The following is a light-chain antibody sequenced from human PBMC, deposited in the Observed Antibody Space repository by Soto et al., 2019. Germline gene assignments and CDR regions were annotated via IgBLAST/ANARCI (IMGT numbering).Light chain of an antibody. V-gene: IGKV1-12*01. CDR1: GGIGDR. J-gene: IGKJ1*01. CDR2: AAS. CDR3: LQVSSFPRT. Sequence: QMTQSPSSLSAVVVDRFTFACRASGGIGDRLAWFQQKPGKAPQFLIQAASNLQSGVPSRFSGSGSGTEFILSINSLQPEDIATYYCLQVSSFPRTFGQGTKVDI.